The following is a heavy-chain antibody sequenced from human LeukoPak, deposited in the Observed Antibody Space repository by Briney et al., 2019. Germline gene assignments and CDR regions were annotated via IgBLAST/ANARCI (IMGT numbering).Heavy chain of an antibody. J-gene: IGHJ4*02. V-gene: IGHV4-39*07. CDR3: AVSGWYRAFDY. D-gene: IGHD6-19*01. Sequence: SETLSLTCTVSGGSISSSSYYWGWIRQPPGKGLEWIGSIYYSGSTYYNPSLKSRVTISVDTSKNQFSLKLSSVTAADTAVYYCAVSGWYRAFDYWGQGTLVTVSS. CDR1: GGSISSSSYY. CDR2: IYYSGST.